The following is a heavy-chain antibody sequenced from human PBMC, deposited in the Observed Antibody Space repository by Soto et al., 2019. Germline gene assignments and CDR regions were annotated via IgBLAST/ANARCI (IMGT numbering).Heavy chain of an antibody. V-gene: IGHV4-39*01. Sequence: SETLSLTCSVSGDSINSDKYYWGWIRQPPGKGLEWIGSIYFRGNTYYNPSLQTRVTISLDKSKSQFSLKLNSVTAADSAVYYCARAAAGTLPNFDYWGQGTLVTVSS. CDR2: IYFRGNT. CDR1: GDSINSDKYY. CDR3: ARAAAGTLPNFDY. D-gene: IGHD6-13*01. J-gene: IGHJ4*02.